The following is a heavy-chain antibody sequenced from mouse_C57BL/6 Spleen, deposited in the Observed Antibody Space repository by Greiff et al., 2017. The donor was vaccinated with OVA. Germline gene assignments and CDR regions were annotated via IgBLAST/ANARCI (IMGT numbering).Heavy chain of an antibody. CDR3: ARQGYYGSREGYFDV. CDR1: GFTFSDYY. Sequence: EVQVVESGGGLVQPGGSLKLSCAASGFTFSDYYMYWVRQTPEKRLEWVAYISNGGGSHYYPDTVKGRFTISRDNAKNTLYLQMSRLKSEDTAMYYCARQGYYGSREGYFDVWGTGTTVTVSS. D-gene: IGHD1-1*01. V-gene: IGHV5-12*01. J-gene: IGHJ1*03. CDR2: ISNGGGSH.